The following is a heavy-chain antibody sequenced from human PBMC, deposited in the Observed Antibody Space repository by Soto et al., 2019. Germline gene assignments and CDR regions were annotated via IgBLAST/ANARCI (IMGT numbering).Heavy chain of an antibody. V-gene: IGHV1-3*05. CDR1: GYTFTDSA. CDR3: ARDRGYTYGYWGWFDP. J-gene: IGHJ5*02. D-gene: IGHD5-18*01. Sequence: QVHFVQSGAEEKKPGASVKVSCKASGYTFTDSAIHWVRQAPGRRLEWMGWINAGNGDTKYSQKFQGRVTITRDTSANTAYMELSSLTSEDTAEYYCARDRGYTYGYWGWFDPWGQGTLVTVSS. CDR2: INAGNGDT.